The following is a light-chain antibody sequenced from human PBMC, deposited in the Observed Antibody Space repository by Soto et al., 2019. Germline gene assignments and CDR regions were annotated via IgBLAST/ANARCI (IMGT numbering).Light chain of an antibody. J-gene: IGKJ2*01. CDR2: GAS. V-gene: IGKV3-15*01. CDR3: HQYNNWPYT. Sequence: EMVMTQSPATLSVSPGDRATLSCRASQSVSTNLAWYQQKPGQAPRLLIYGASTSATGIPARFSGSGSGTEFTLTISSLQSEDFAVYYCHQYNNWPYTFGQGTKLEIK. CDR1: QSVSTN.